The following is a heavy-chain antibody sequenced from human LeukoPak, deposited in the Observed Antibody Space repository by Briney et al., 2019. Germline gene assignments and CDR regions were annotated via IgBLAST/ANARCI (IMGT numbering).Heavy chain of an antibody. J-gene: IGHJ4*02. CDR2: IYYSGST. V-gene: IGHV4-30-4*07. CDR1: GGSISSGGYS. D-gene: IGHD3-10*01. CDR3: ARVADLFGEFRFDY. Sequence: PSQTLSLTCAVSGGSISSGGYSWSWIRQPPGKGLEWIGYIYYSGSTYYNPSLKSRVTISVDTSKNQFSLKLSSVTAADTAVYYCARVADLFGEFRFDYWGQGTLVTVSS.